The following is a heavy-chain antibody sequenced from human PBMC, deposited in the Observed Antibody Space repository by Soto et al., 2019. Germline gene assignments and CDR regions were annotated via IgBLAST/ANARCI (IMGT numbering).Heavy chain of an antibody. Sequence: QVQLVESGGGVVQPGRSLRLSCTASGFTFSNYGMHWVRQAPDKGLEWVALIWYDGSSKYYADSVKGRFTISRDNSKNSLFLQMNSLRAEDTAVYYCASGRVDDGSAYWYFDLWGRGTLVTVSS. D-gene: IGHD3-22*01. CDR3: ASGRVDDGSAYWYFDL. CDR1: GFTFSNYG. J-gene: IGHJ2*01. V-gene: IGHV3-33*01. CDR2: IWYDGSSK.